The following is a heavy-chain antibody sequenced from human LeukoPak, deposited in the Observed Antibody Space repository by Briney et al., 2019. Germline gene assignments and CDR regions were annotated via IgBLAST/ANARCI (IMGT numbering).Heavy chain of an antibody. Sequence: ASVKVSCKASGYTFTSYDINWVRQATGQGLEWMGWMNPNSGNTGYAQKFQGRATMTRNTSISTAYMELSSLRSEDTAVYYCARAGSSGWHTLFDYWGQGTLVTVSS. J-gene: IGHJ4*02. V-gene: IGHV1-8*01. CDR3: ARAGSSGWHTLFDY. CDR1: GYTFTSYD. D-gene: IGHD6-19*01. CDR2: MNPNSGNT.